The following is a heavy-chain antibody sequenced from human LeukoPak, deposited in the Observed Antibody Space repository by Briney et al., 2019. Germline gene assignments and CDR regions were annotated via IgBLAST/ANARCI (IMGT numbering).Heavy chain of an antibody. J-gene: IGHJ3*01. CDR2: IYYSGST. CDR3: ARLFSSSWYRGAFDL. Sequence: SETLSLTCTVSGGSISSSSYYWGWIRQPPGKGLEWIGSIYYSGSTYYNPSLKGRVTISVDTSKNQFSLKLSSVTAADTAVYYCARLFSSSWYRGAFDLWGQGTMVTVSS. CDR1: GGSISSSSYY. V-gene: IGHV4-39*01. D-gene: IGHD6-13*01.